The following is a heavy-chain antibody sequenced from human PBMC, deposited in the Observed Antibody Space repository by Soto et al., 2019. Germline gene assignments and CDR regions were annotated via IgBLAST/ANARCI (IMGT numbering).Heavy chain of an antibody. CDR2: IRYDGSNK. J-gene: IGHJ4*02. Sequence: QVQLVESGGGVVQPGRSLRLSCAASGFTFSTFAMHWVRQAPGKGLEWVAFIRYDGSNKYYGDSVQGRFTISRDNSKNTLYLQMNSLRVEDTAVYYCARDVWKYSDYWGQGTLVTVSS. D-gene: IGHD1-7*01. CDR3: ARDVWKYSDY. V-gene: IGHV3-33*01. CDR1: GFTFSTFA.